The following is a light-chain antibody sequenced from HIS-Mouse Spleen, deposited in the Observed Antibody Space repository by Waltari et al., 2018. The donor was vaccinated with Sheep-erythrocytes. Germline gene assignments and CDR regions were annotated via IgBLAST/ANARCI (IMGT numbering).Light chain of an antibody. V-gene: IGLV2-23*01. CDR1: SSTIGSNP. J-gene: IGLJ3*02. CDR3: CSYAGSSTPWV. CDR2: EGS. Sequence: QSVLTQPPSASGTPGQRVTISCSGHSSTIGSNPVMLYQQLPGTAPKLMIYEGSKRPSGVSNRFSGSKSGNTASLTISGLQAEDEADYYCCSYAGSSTPWVFGGGTKLTVL.